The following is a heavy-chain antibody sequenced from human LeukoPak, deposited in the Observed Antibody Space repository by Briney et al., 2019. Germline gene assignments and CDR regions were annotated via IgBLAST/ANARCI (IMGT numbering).Heavy chain of an antibody. V-gene: IGHV4-59*12. CDR1: GGSISSYY. Sequence: SETLSLTCAVSGGSISSYYWSWIRQPPGKGLEWIGYIYYSGSTNYNPSLKSRVTISVDTSKDQFSLKLSSVTAADTAVYYCAGVPIAVAGQYYFDYWGQGTLVTVSS. CDR3: AGVPIAVAGQYYFDY. D-gene: IGHD6-19*01. CDR2: IYYSGST. J-gene: IGHJ4*02.